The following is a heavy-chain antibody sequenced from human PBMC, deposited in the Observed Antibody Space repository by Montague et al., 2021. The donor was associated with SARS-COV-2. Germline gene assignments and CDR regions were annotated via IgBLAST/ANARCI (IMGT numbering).Heavy chain of an antibody. CDR3: TRAVWGVQDC. CDR2: TYYRSKWSN. J-gene: IGHJ4*02. D-gene: IGHD3-16*01. V-gene: IGHV6-1*01. CDR1: GDSVSSNSVS. Sequence: CAISGDSVSSNSVSWNSIRQSPSRGLEWLGRTYYRSKWSNEYALSVKSRVTITPDTSKNQLSLQLTSVTPEDTAVYYCTRAVWGVQDCWGQGSLVTVSS.